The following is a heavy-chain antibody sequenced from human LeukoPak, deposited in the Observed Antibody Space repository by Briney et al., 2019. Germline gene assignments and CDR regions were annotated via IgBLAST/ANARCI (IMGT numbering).Heavy chain of an antibody. CDR3: ARDGADNWNDVVYYYYMDV. D-gene: IGHD1-20*01. Sequence: PETLSLTCTVSGYSISSGYYWGWIRQPPGKGLEWIGSIYHSGSTYYNPSLKSRVTISVDTSKNQFSLKLSSVTAADTAVYYCARDGADNWNDVVYYYYMDVWGKGTTVTVSS. J-gene: IGHJ6*03. CDR1: GYSISSGYY. CDR2: IYHSGST. V-gene: IGHV4-38-2*02.